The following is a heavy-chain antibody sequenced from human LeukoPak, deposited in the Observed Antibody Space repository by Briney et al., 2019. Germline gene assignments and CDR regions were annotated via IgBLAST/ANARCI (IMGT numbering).Heavy chain of an antibody. J-gene: IGHJ3*02. CDR2: ISAYNGNT. V-gene: IGHV1-18*01. CDR3: ARDGITAHPGTFDI. D-gene: IGHD3-16*01. Sequence: ASVKVSCKASGYTLTSYGISWVRQAPGQGLEWMGWISAYNGNTNYAQKLQGRVTMTTDTSTSTAYMELRSLRSDDTAVYYCARDGITAHPGTFDIWGQGTMVTVSS. CDR1: GYTLTSYG.